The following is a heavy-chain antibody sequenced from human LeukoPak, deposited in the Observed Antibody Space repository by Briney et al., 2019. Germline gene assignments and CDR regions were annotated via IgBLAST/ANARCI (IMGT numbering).Heavy chain of an antibody. CDR1: GYSFTSYW. V-gene: IGHV5-51*01. CDR3: ARPRYYYDRADAFDI. CDR2: IYPGDSDT. D-gene: IGHD3-22*01. Sequence: GESLKISCKGSGYSFTSYWIGWVRQMPGKGLEWMGIIYPGDSDTRYSPSFQGQVTTSADKSISTAYLQWSSLKASDTAMYYCARPRYYYDRADAFDIWGQGTMVTVSS. J-gene: IGHJ3*02.